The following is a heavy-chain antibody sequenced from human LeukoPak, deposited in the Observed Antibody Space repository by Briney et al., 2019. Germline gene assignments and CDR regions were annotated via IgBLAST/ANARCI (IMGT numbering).Heavy chain of an antibody. CDR3: AREKGYSGGYGLDY. J-gene: IGHJ4*02. CDR2: ISGGGGST. Sequence: PGGSLRLSCAASGFTFSSYAMSWVRQAPGKGLEWVSAISGGGGSTYYADSVKGRFTISRDNSKNTLYLQMNSLRAEDTAVYYCAREKGYSGGYGLDYWGQGTLVTVSS. CDR1: GFTFSSYA. D-gene: IGHD1-26*01. V-gene: IGHV3-23*01.